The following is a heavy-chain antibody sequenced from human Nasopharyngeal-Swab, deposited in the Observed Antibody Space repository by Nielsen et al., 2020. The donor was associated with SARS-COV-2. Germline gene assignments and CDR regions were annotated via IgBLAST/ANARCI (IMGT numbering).Heavy chain of an antibody. Sequence: GESLKISCAASGFTINTYWMFWVRQAPGKGLVWVSCINSDGTTTRYADSVKGRFTVSRDNAKNTLYLEMNSLRADDTAVYYCARRLVWFGEAHYYYYGMDVWGQGTTVTVSS. D-gene: IGHD3-10*01. CDR1: GFTINTYW. V-gene: IGHV3-74*01. CDR2: INSDGTTT. J-gene: IGHJ6*02. CDR3: ARRLVWFGEAHYYYYGMDV.